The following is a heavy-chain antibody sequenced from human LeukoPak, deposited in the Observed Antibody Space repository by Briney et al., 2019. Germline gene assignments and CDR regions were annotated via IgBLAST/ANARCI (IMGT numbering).Heavy chain of an antibody. J-gene: IGHJ4*02. D-gene: IGHD4-23*01. V-gene: IGHV3-11*04. Sequence: PGGPLRLSCAASGFTFSDYYMSWIRHAPGKGLEGVSYISSSGSTIYYADSGRGRFTISRNNAKNSLYLQMNSLRAEDTAVYYLGREFRGGGDSGIFDYWGQGTLVTVSS. CDR1: GFTFSDYY. CDR3: GREFRGGGDSGIFDY. CDR2: ISSSGSTI.